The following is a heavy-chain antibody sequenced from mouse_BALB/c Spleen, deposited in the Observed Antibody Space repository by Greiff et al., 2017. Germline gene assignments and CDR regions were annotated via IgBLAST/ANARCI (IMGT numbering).Heavy chain of an antibody. Sequence: EVMLVESGGGLVKPGGSLKLSCAASGFTFSSYAMSWVRQTPEKRLEWVASISSGGSTYYPDSVKGRFTISRDNARNILYLQMSSLRSEDTAMYYCARGGGSSYIFDYWGQGTTLTVSS. CDR2: ISSGGST. V-gene: IGHV5-6-5*01. D-gene: IGHD1-1*01. CDR3: ARGGGSSYIFDY. J-gene: IGHJ2*01. CDR1: GFTFSSYA.